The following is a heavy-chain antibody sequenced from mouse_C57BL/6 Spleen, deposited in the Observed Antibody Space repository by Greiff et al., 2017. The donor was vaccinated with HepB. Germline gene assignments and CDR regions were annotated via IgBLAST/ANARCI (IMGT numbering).Heavy chain of an antibody. J-gene: IGHJ3*01. CDR1: GFNIKNTY. V-gene: IGHV14-3*01. D-gene: IGHD2-4*01. Sequence: DVQLQESVAELVRPGASVKLSCTASGFNIKNTYMHWVKQRPEQGLEWIGRIDPANGNTKYAPKFQGKATITADTSSNTAYLQLSSLTSEDTAIYYCASLYYDYDEGFAYWGQGTLVTVSA. CDR2: IDPANGNT. CDR3: ASLYYDYDEGFAY.